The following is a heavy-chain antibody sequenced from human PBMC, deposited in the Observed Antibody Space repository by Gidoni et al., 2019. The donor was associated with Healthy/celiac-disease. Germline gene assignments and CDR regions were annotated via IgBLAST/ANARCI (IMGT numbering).Heavy chain of an antibody. D-gene: IGHD2-2*02. CDR2: IYSGGST. Sequence: EVQLVETGGGLIQPGGSLRLSCAASGFTVSSTYLSWVRQAPGTGMEWVYGIYSGGSTYYADSVKGRFTISRDNSKNTLYLQMNSLRAEDTAVYYCARFLSEYCSSTSCYNKYYYYGMDVWGQGTTVTVSS. CDR3: ARFLSEYCSSTSCYNKYYYYGMDV. CDR1: GFTVSSTY. V-gene: IGHV3-53*02. J-gene: IGHJ6*02.